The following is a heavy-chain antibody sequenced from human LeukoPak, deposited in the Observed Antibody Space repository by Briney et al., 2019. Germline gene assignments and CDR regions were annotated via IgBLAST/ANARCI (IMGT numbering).Heavy chain of an antibody. D-gene: IGHD2-21*02. CDR2: ISAYNGNT. J-gene: IGHJ4*02. V-gene: IGHV1-18*01. CDR1: GYTFTSYG. Sequence: GASVKVSCKASGYTFTSYGISWVRQAPGQGLEWMGWISAYNGNTNYAQKLQGRVTMTTDTSTSTAYMELRSLRSDDTALYSCAKEGSDCTDGICRYFDSWGRGTLVTVAS. CDR3: AKEGSDCTDGICRYFDS.